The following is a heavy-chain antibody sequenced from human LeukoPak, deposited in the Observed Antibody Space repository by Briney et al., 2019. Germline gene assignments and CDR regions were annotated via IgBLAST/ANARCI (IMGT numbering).Heavy chain of an antibody. J-gene: IGHJ6*03. Sequence: GGSLRLSCAASGFTFSSYAMSWVRQAPGKGLEWVSTISSSGGATYYADSVRGRFTISRDNSKNTVYLHMNSLRADDTAIYYCAKGDYGYFYYMDVWGKGTSVTVSS. CDR1: GFTFSSYA. V-gene: IGHV3-23*01. CDR2: ISSSGGAT. D-gene: IGHD4-17*01. CDR3: AKGDYGYFYYMDV.